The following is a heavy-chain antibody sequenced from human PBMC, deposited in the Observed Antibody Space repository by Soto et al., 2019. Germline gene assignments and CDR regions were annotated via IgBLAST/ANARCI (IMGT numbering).Heavy chain of an antibody. CDR2: TSPKSGGT. CDR3: GRGRSGELVVFY. D-gene: IGHD1-7*01. CDR1: GYTFTGYY. Sequence: QVQLVQSGAEVKESGASVKVSCKASGYTFTGYYIHWVRQAPGQGLEWVGETSPKSGGTRYAQKFQGRVTMTKDTSITTVYVELSNLSPDDTAVYYCGRGRSGELVVFYWGQGTLVTVHS. V-gene: IGHV1-2*02. J-gene: IGHJ4*02.